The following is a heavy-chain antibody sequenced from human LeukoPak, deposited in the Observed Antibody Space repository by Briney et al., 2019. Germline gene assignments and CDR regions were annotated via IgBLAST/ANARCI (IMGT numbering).Heavy chain of an antibody. CDR2: IYYSGST. J-gene: IGHJ4*02. CDR3: ARKEPYDSSLDY. D-gene: IGHD3-22*01. Sequence: SETLSLTCTVSGGSTSSYYWGWIRQPPGKGLEWIGYIYYSGSTNYNPSLKSRVTISVDTSKNQFSLKLSSVTAADTAVYYCARKEPYDSSLDYWGQGTLVTVSS. CDR1: GGSTSSYY. V-gene: IGHV4-59*01.